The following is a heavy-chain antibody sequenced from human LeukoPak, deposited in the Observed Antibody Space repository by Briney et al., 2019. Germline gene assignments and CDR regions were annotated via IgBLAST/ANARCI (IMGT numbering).Heavy chain of an antibody. CDR2: ISYDGSNK. V-gene: IGHV3-30-3*01. D-gene: IGHD3-16*01. J-gene: IGHJ4*02. CDR1: GFTFSSYA. Sequence: GGSLRLSCAASGFTFSSYAMHRVRQAPGKGLEWVAVISYDGSNKFYADSVKGRFTISRDNSKNTLYLQMNNLRAEDTAVYYCARVTFGDGYFDYWGQGTLVTVSS. CDR3: ARVTFGDGYFDY.